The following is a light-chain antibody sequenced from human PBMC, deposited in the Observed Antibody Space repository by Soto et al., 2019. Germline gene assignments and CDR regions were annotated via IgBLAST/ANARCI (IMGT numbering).Light chain of an antibody. CDR3: QHYNSYGT. V-gene: IGKV1-17*01. Sequence: DIKITQSPFSLSASVRDKVTITCRASQSISRDLNWYQQKPGKVPNLLICAASTLETGVPSRFSGSGSGTEFTLTISSLQPDDFATYYCQHYNSYGTFGQGTKVDIK. CDR2: AAS. CDR1: QSISRD. J-gene: IGKJ1*01.